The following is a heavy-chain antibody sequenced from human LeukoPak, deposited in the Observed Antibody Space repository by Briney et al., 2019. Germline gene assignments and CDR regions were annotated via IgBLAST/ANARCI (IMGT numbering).Heavy chain of an antibody. V-gene: IGHV4-31*03. D-gene: IGHD2/OR15-2a*01. Sequence: SETLTLTCTVSGCSISSGGYYWCWIRQHPGKGLEWIGYIYYSGSTYYNPSLKSRVTISVDTSKNQFSLKLSSVTAADTAVYYCARDSTTEFDYWGQGTLVTVSS. CDR3: ARDSTTEFDY. CDR1: GCSISSGGYY. CDR2: IYYSGST. J-gene: IGHJ4*02.